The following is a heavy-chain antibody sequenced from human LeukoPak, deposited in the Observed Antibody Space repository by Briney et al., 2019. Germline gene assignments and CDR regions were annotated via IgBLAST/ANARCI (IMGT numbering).Heavy chain of an antibody. CDR3: AADSQWLSNAFDI. D-gene: IGHD3-22*01. CDR1: GYTFTSYY. CDR2: INPSGGTT. Sequence: GASVKVSCKASGYTFTSYYVHWVRQAPGQGLEWMGIINPSGGTTSYAQKFQGRITMTRDMSTSTVYMELSSLRSEDTAVYYCAADSQWLSNAFDIWGQGTMVTVSS. V-gene: IGHV1-46*01. J-gene: IGHJ3*02.